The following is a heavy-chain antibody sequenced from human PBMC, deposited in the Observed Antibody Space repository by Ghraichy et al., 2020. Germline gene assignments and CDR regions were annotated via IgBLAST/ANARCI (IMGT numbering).Heavy chain of an antibody. CDR1: GFIFRTYV. D-gene: IGHD3-22*01. V-gene: IGHV3-23*01. Sequence: GSLRLSCTASGFIFRTYVMSWVRQAPGKGLEWVSAFTGSGESTYYADSVKGRFTISRDNSKNTLYLEMLNLRADDTAVYYCARDRYDSSGYEYWGQGTLVTVSA. CDR2: FTGSGEST. CDR3: ARDRYDSSGYEY. J-gene: IGHJ4*02.